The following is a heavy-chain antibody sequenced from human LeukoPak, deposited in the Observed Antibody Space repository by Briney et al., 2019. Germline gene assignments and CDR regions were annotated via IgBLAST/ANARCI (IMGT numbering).Heavy chain of an antibody. D-gene: IGHD3-3*01. Sequence: SETLSLTCSVSGASISSGSNYWGWIRQPPGKTLEWIGSIYSSGSTYYNPSLKSRVSISADTSKVQFSLTLSSVTAADTAVYFCARGLASGYPPVPFDSWGQGTLVTVSS. CDR2: IYSSGST. CDR1: GASISSGSNY. V-gene: IGHV4-39*07. J-gene: IGHJ4*02. CDR3: ARGLASGYPPVPFDS.